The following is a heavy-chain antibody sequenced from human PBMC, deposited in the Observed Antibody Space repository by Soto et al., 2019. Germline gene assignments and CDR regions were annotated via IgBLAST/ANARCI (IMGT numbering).Heavy chain of an antibody. CDR1: GGSISSYY. CDR2: IYYNGST. V-gene: IGHV4-59*01. J-gene: IGHJ6*02. CDR3: ARERDGYSSSSGLYYYGMDV. Sequence: SETLSLTCTVSGGSISSYYWSWIRQPPGKGLEWIGYIYYNGSTNYNPSLKSRVTISVDTSKNQFSLKLSSVTAADTAVYYCARERDGYSSSSGLYYYGMDVWGQGTTVTVSS. D-gene: IGHD6-6*01.